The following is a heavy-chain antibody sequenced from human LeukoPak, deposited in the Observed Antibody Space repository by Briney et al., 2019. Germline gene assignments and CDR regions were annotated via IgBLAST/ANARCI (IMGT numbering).Heavy chain of an antibody. J-gene: IGHJ6*04. CDR3: ARTNYYYGSGSYYNDYGMDV. Sequence: GESLKISCKGSGYSFTSYWIGWVRQMPGKGLEWMGIIYPGDSDTRYSPSFQGQVTLSADKSISTAYLQWSSLKASDTAMYYCARTNYYYGSGSYYNDYGMDVWGKGTTVTVSS. CDR1: GYSFTSYW. V-gene: IGHV5-51*01. CDR2: IYPGDSDT. D-gene: IGHD3-10*01.